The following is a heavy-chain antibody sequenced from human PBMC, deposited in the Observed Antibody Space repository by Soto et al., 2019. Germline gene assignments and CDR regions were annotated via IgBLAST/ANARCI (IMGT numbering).Heavy chain of an antibody. CDR2: IHRGGDT. V-gene: IGHV3-66*01. D-gene: IGHD2-2*02. Sequence: EVQLMESGGGLVQPGGSLKLSCAASGFSVSANYMSWVRQAPGKGLEWVSIIHRGGDTYYADSVKGRFTISRDNPKNTLYLQMNSLRADDTAVYYCASNSYRLPXXXFYYFDLWGRGTLATVSS. CDR3: ASNSYRLPXXXFYYFDL. J-gene: IGHJ4*02. CDR1: GFSVSANY.